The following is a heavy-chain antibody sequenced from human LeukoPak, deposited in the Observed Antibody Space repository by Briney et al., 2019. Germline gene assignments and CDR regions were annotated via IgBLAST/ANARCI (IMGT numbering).Heavy chain of an antibody. J-gene: IGHJ4*02. CDR3: ASKLGIAALTTDY. CDR1: GGSISSSSYY. CDR2: IYYSGST. Sequence: SETLSLTCTVSGGSISSSSYYWGWIRQPPGKGLEWIGSIYYSGSTYYNPSLKSRVTISVDTSKNQFSLKLSSVTAADTAVYYCASKLGIAALTTDYWGQGTLVTVSS. V-gene: IGHV4-39*07. D-gene: IGHD6-13*01.